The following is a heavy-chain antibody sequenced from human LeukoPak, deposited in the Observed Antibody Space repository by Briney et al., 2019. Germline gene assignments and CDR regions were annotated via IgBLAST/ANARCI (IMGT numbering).Heavy chain of an antibody. CDR2: ISWDGDTT. D-gene: IGHD6-13*01. CDR1: GFTFDDYA. V-gene: IGHV3-43D*03. CDR3: AKDGYSSSGYYMDV. J-gene: IGHJ6*03. Sequence: GGSLRLSCAASGFTFDDYAMHWVRQAPGKGLEWVSLISWDGDTTHYADSVKGRFTFSRDNSKNSLYLQMNSLRAEDTALYYCAKDGYSSSGYYMDVWGKGTTVTVSS.